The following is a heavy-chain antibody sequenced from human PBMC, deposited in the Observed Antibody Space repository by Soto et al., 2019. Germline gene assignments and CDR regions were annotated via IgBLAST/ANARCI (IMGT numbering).Heavy chain of an antibody. V-gene: IGHV3-33*01. J-gene: IGHJ5*02. Sequence: GGSLRLSCAASGFTFSSYGMHWVRQAPGKGLEWVAVIWYDGSNKYYADSVKGRFNISRDNSKNTLYLQMNSLRAEDTAVYYCAREGSGELERGWFDPWGQGTLVTVSS. CDR2: IWYDGSNK. CDR1: GFTFSSYG. D-gene: IGHD1-1*01. CDR3: AREGSGELERGWFDP.